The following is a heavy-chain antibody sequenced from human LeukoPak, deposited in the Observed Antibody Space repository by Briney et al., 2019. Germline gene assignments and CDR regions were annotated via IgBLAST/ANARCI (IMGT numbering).Heavy chain of an antibody. CDR2: ISYDGSKK. CDR1: GFTFSSYG. V-gene: IGHV3-30*18. CDR3: AKDSRFVFGESSPSHFDY. J-gene: IGHJ4*02. Sequence: GRSLRLSCAASGFTFSSYGMHWVRQAPGKGLEWVATISYDGSKKYYADPVKGRFTISRDNSKTTLYLQMNSLRAEDTAVYYCAKDSRFVFGESSPSHFDYWGQGALVTVSS. D-gene: IGHD3-10*01.